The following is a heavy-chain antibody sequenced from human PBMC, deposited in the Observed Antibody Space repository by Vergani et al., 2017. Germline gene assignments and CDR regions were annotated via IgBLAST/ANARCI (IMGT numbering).Heavy chain of an antibody. V-gene: IGHV3-30*02. Sequence: VQLLESGGGLVQPGGSLRLSCTLSGFTLNTYGIHWVRQAPGKGLEWVSFIRDDGSSEYYGDSVKGRFTISREKSQNTVNLQMNSLRTEDTAVYFCANSVIAGNVGVAYFGMDVWGRGTTVTVSS. CDR1: GFTLNTYG. CDR2: IRDDGSSE. J-gene: IGHJ6*02. D-gene: IGHD2/OR15-2a*01. CDR3: ANSVIAGNVGVAYFGMDV.